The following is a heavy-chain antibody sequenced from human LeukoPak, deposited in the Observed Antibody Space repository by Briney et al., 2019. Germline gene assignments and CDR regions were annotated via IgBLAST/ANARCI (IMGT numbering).Heavy chain of an antibody. D-gene: IGHD6-13*01. CDR2: IYYSGST. CDR3: ARRLSSWYAFDY. J-gene: IGHJ4*02. CDR1: GGSITYYH. Sequence: SETLSLTCTVSGGSITYYHWSWIRQPPGKGLEWIGYIYYSGSTNYNPSLKSRVTISVDTPKNQFSLKLSSVTAADTAVYYCARRLSSWYAFDYWGQGALVTVSS. V-gene: IGHV4-59*08.